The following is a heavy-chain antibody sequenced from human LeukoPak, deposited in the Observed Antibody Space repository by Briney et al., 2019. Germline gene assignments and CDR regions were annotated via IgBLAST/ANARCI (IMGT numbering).Heavy chain of an antibody. Sequence: PSETLSLTCTVSDDSIRTHYWSWIRQPQGKGLECIGYVYFSGITNYNPSLKSRVTMSVDTSKNQLSLKLSSVTAADTAVYYCARTARLPDSWGQGTLVTVSS. CDR3: ARTARLPDS. V-gene: IGHV4-4*09. J-gene: IGHJ4*02. D-gene: IGHD2-21*01. CDR2: VYFSGIT. CDR1: DDSIRTHY.